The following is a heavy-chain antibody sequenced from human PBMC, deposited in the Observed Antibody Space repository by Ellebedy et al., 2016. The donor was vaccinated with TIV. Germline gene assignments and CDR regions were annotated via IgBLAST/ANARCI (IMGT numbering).Heavy chain of an antibody. J-gene: IGHJ4*02. Sequence: GESLKISCAASGFTFSRYWMSWVRQAPGKGLEWVANIKEDGSEKHYVDSVRGRFTISRDNAKNSVYLQMNSLRAEDTALYYCARGPAGYNAGKHDFWGQGTLVVVSS. CDR1: GFTFSRYW. D-gene: IGHD1-14*01. CDR3: ARGPAGYNAGKHDF. V-gene: IGHV3-7*01. CDR2: IKEDGSEK.